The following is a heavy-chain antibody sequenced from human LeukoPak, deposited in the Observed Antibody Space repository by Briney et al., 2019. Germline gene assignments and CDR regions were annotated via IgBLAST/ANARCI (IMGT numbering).Heavy chain of an antibody. D-gene: IGHD3-10*01. CDR1: GFTFSSYA. Sequence: GGSLRLSCAASGFTFSSYAMNWVRQAPGKGLEWVSSISSSSSYIYYADSVKGRFTISRDNAKNSLYLQMNSLRAEDTAVYYCARAVRGVITSYDYYYYMDVWGKGTTVTVSS. V-gene: IGHV3-21*01. J-gene: IGHJ6*03. CDR2: ISSSSSYI. CDR3: ARAVRGVITSYDYYYYMDV.